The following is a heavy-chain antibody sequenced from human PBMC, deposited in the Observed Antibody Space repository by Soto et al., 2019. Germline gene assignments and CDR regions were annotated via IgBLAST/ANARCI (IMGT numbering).Heavy chain of an antibody. Sequence: PLETLSLTCTVSSGSISSKNYYWGWIRQPPGKGLEWIGSIYYRGSTYYNPSLKSRVTISLDTSKNQFSLRLSSVTAADTAVFYCARATMWGFDYWGQGALVTVSS. J-gene: IGHJ4*02. CDR1: SGSISSKNYY. D-gene: IGHD3-10*02. V-gene: IGHV4-39*01. CDR3: ARATMWGFDY. CDR2: IYYRGST.